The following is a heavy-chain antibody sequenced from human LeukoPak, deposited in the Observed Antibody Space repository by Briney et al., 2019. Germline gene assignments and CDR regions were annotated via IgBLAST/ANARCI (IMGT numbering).Heavy chain of an antibody. D-gene: IGHD6-25*01. CDR3: AKDATPPKAGFDP. Sequence: GGSLRLSCAASGFTFSSYGMHWVRQAPGKGLEWVAFIRYDGSNKYYADSVKGRFTISRDNSKYTLYLQMNSLRAEDTSIYFCAKDATPPKAGFDPWGQGTLVTVSS. CDR1: GFTFSSYG. J-gene: IGHJ5*02. V-gene: IGHV3-30*02. CDR2: IRYDGSNK.